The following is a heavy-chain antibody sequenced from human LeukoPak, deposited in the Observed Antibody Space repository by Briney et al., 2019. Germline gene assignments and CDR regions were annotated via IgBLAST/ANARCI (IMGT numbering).Heavy chain of an antibody. CDR3: ARHRPLEVVTNAFDI. D-gene: IGHD3-22*01. CDR2: IYYSGSN. CDR1: GGSISRTSYY. Sequence: SETLSLTCTVSGGSISRTSYYWGWIRQPPGKGLEWIGSIYYSGSNYKNPSLKSRVTISVDTSKNQFSLKLSSVTAADTAVYYCARHRPLEVVTNAFDIWGQGTTVTVSS. J-gene: IGHJ3*02. V-gene: IGHV4-39*01.